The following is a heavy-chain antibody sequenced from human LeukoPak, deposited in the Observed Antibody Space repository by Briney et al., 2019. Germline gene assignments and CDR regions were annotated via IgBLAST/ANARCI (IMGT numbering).Heavy chain of an antibody. Sequence: PGRSLRLSCAASGFTFSSYAMHWVRQAPGKGPVWVSRIKNDGSTTTYADSVKGRFTISRDNSKNTLYLQMNSLRAEDTAVYYCARGHPPFGANWGQGTLVTVSS. CDR1: GFTFSSYA. V-gene: IGHV3-74*01. CDR3: ARGHPPFGAN. CDR2: IKNDGSTT. J-gene: IGHJ4*02. D-gene: IGHD3-10*01.